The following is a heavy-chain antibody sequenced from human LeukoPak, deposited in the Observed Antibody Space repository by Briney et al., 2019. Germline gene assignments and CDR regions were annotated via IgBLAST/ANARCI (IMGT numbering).Heavy chain of an antibody. CDR3: AGNYGDYGHYFDD. D-gene: IGHD4-17*01. J-gene: IGHJ4*02. CDR1: GFTFSSYR. V-gene: IGHV3-21*01. Sequence: PGGSLRPSCEASGFTFSSYRMNWVRQAPGKGLERVSSITGTSTYIYYVESVNGRFTISRDNAKHSLYLQMNSLRVEDTAVYYCAGNYGDYGHYFDDWGQGALVTVSS. CDR2: ITGTSTYI.